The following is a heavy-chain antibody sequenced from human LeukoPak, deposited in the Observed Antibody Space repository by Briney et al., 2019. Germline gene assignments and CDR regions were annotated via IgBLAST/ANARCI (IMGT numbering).Heavy chain of an antibody. CDR1: GFTFSDYY. Sequence: GGSLRLSCAASGFTFSDYYMSWIRQAPGKGLEWVSYISSSGSTIYYANSVKGRFTISRDNAKNSLYLQMNSLRAEDTAVYYCARALKRMATITRLDYWGQGTLVTVSS. D-gene: IGHD5-24*01. J-gene: IGHJ4*02. CDR3: ARALKRMATITRLDY. V-gene: IGHV3-11*01. CDR2: ISSSGSTI.